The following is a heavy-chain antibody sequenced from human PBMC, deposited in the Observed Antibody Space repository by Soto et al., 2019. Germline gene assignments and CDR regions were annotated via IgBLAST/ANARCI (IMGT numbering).Heavy chain of an antibody. D-gene: IGHD5-18*01. CDR1: GYTFTSFA. CDR3: ARPRVAGYSYGYGFDY. Sequence: QVQLVQSGTEEKKPGASVKVAWKTCGYTFTSFAVHWVRRAHGQRLEWMGWINIGNGNTKYSQKFQGRVTITSDTSASTAYMELSSLRSEDTAVYYCARPRVAGYSYGYGFDYWGQGTLVTFTS. J-gene: IGHJ4*02. CDR2: INIGNGNT. V-gene: IGHV1-3*04.